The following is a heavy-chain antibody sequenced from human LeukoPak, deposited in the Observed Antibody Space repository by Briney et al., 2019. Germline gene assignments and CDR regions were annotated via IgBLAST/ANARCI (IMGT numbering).Heavy chain of an antibody. J-gene: IGHJ4*02. D-gene: IGHD3-10*01. V-gene: IGHV3-15*01. CDR3: RYYGSGSYSQYYYFDY. CDR2: IKSKTDGGTT. Sequence: GGSLRLSCAASGFTFNNAWMSWVRQAPGKGLEWVGRIKSKTDGGTTDYAAPVKGRFTISRDDSKNTLYLQMNSLKTEDTAVYYCRYYGSGSYSQYYYFDYWGQGTLVTVSS. CDR1: GFTFNNAW.